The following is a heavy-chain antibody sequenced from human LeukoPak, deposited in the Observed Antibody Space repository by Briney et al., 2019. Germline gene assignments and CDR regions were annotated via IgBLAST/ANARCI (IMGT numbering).Heavy chain of an antibody. CDR2: ISGSGGTT. V-gene: IGHV3-23*01. CDR3: AKGQDDYGANPFDD. J-gene: IGHJ4*02. CDR1: GFSFSTYG. D-gene: IGHD4-17*01. Sequence: GGSLRLSCAASGFSFSTYGMSWVRQAPGKGLEWVSGISGSGGTTYYADSVKGRFTISRDNSKNTLYLQMNRLRAEDTAVYYCAKGQDDYGANPFDDWGQGTLVTVSS.